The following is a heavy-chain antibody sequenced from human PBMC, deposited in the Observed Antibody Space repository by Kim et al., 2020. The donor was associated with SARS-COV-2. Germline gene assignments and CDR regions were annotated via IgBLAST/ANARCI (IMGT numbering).Heavy chain of an antibody. J-gene: IGHJ4*02. Sequence: SETLSLTCTVSGGSISSSSYYWGWIRQPPGKGLEWIGSIYYSGSTYYNPSLKSRVTISVDTSKNQFSLKLSSVTAADTAVYYCALGDYGGTSRGFDYWGQGTLVTVSS. CDR3: ALGDYGGTSRGFDY. D-gene: IGHD4-17*01. CDR2: IYYSGST. V-gene: IGHV4-39*01. CDR1: GGSISSSSYY.